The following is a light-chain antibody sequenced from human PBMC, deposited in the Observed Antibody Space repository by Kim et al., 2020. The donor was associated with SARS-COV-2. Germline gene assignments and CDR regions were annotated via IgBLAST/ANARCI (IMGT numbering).Light chain of an antibody. Sequence: YLPPGEIATLSCRASQSISSNLAWYQQTPGQAPRVLIYGASARATGIPARFSGSGSGTEFTLTISNLQSEDFAVYYCQQYAYWRAFGQGTRLEIK. J-gene: IGKJ5*01. CDR1: QSISSN. V-gene: IGKV3-15*01. CDR2: GAS. CDR3: QQYAYWRA.